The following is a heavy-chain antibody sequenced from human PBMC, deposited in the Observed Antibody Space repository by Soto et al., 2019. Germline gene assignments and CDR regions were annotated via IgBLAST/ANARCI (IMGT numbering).Heavy chain of an antibody. V-gene: IGHV4-4*07. D-gene: IGHD1-1*01. CDR1: VPPSVVIT. CDR3: VRDGTKNLRDWFDP. J-gene: IGHJ5*02. CDR2: IYATGSS. Sequence: SETRPSPAMSLVPPSVVITGAGSQPPGKGLEWIGRIYATGSSDYNPSLKSRITISVDMSKKQFSLTLRSVTAADTAMYYCVRDGTKNLRDWFDPWGQGILVTVSS.